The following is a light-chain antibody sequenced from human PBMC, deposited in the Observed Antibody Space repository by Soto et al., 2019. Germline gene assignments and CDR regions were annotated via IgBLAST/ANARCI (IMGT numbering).Light chain of an antibody. CDR1: QSLSGSY. V-gene: IGKV3-11*01. CDR3: QQRSNWPPV. CDR2: HAS. J-gene: IGKJ4*01. Sequence: IVLTQSPGTLSLSPVERTTLSCRFSQSLSGSYLARHQQRPGQSPRRLIYHASNRATGIPARFSGSGSGTDFTLTISSLEPEDFAVYYCQQRSNWPPVFGGGTKVDI.